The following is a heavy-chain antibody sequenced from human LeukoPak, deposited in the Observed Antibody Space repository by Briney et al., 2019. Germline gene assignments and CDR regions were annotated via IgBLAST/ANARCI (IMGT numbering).Heavy chain of an antibody. Sequence: PSETLSLTCAVSGGSISSGYWWSWVRQPPGKGLEWIGIIYHSGSTYFNPSLKSRVTISVDTSKNQFSLKLTSVTAADTAVYYCARDVPTVQLWRTDAFDIWGQGTMVTVSS. CDR3: ARDVPTVQLWRTDAFDI. J-gene: IGHJ3*02. CDR2: IYHSGST. CDR1: GGSISSGYW. V-gene: IGHV4-4*02. D-gene: IGHD5-18*01.